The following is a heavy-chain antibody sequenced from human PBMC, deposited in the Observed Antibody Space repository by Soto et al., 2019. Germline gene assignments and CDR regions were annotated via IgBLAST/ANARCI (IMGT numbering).Heavy chain of an antibody. D-gene: IGHD5-12*01. V-gene: IGHV4-39*01. J-gene: IGHJ4*02. CDR2: IYYSGST. CDR3: ARSEYRGYGIDY. CDR1: GGSISSSSYY. Sequence: SQTLSLTCSVSGGSISSSSYYWGWIRQPPGKGLEWIGSIYYSGSTYYNPSLKSRVTISVDTSKNQFSLKLSSVTAADTAVYYCARSEYRGYGIDYWGQGTLVTVS.